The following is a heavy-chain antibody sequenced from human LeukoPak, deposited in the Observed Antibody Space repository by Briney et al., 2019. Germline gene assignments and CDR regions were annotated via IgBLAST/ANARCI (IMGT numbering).Heavy chain of an antibody. J-gene: IGHJ6*03. CDR3: ARRITVTTRNYYMDV. CDR2: ISGSGGST. Sequence: GGSLRLSCAAPGFTFSSYAMSWVRQAPGKGLEWVSAISGSGGSTYYADSVKGRFTISRDNSKNTLYLQMNSLRAEDTAVYYCARRITVTTRNYYMDVWGKGTTVTVSS. CDR1: GFTFSSYA. D-gene: IGHD4-17*01. V-gene: IGHV3-23*01.